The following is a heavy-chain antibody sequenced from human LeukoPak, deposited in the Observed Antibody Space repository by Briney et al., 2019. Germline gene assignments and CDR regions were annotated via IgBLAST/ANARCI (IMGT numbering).Heavy chain of an antibody. CDR1: GYTLTELS. CDR3: ATDLPGYGDYEVLDP. D-gene: IGHD4-17*01. V-gene: IGHV1-24*01. Sequence: ASVKVPCKVSGYTLTELSMHWVRQAPGKGLEWMGGFDPEDGETIYAQKFQGRVTMTEDTSTDTAYMELSSLRSEDTAVYYCATDLPGYGDYEVLDPWGQGTLVTVSS. CDR2: FDPEDGET. J-gene: IGHJ5*02.